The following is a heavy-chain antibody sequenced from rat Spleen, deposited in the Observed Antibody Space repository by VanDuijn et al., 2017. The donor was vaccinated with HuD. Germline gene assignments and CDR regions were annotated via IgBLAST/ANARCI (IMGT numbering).Heavy chain of an antibody. V-gene: IGHV2-15*01. D-gene: IGHD1-10*01. CDR3: ARDLTTTGVMDA. Sequence: QVQLKESGPGLVQPSQTLSLTCTVSGFSLTSNSVSWVRQPPGKGLEWMGAIWSGGSTDYNSALKSRLSISRDTSKSQVFLKMNSLQTEDTAMYFCARDLTTTGVMDAWGQGASVTVSS. CDR2: IWSGGST. J-gene: IGHJ4*01. CDR1: GFSLTSNS.